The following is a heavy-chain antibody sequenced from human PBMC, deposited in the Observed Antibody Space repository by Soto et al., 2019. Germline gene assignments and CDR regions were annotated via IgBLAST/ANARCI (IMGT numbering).Heavy chain of an antibody. D-gene: IGHD1-26*01. CDR2: IYYSGST. CDR1: GGSISSYY. CDR3: ARVGYSREIDY. J-gene: IGHJ4*02. Sequence: QVQLQESGPGLVKPSETLSLTCTVSGGSISSYYWSWIRQPPGKGLEWIGYIYYSGSTNYNPSLKSRVTISVDTSQHQSSLKRSSVTAADTAVYSCARVGYSREIDYWGQGTLVTVSS. V-gene: IGHV4-59*01.